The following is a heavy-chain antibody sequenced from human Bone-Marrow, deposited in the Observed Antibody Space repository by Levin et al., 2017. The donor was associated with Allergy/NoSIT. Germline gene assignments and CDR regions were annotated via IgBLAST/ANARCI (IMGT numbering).Heavy chain of an antibody. J-gene: IGHJ6*02. V-gene: IGHV4-31*03. D-gene: IGHD6-13*01. CDR2: MYYTGST. CDR1: SGSFNSGGYY. CDR3: ARDGHRNSGSSMDV. Sequence: SETLSLTCTVSSGSFNSGGYYWSWVRQHPGKGLEWIGYMYYTGSTHYNPSLKSRVTISLDTSKNQFSLRLSSVTAADTAVYYCARDGHRNSGSSMDVWGQGTTVTVSS.